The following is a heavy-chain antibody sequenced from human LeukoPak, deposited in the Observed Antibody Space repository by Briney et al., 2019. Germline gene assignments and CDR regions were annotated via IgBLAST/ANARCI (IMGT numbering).Heavy chain of an antibody. CDR1: GFTFSSYA. V-gene: IGHV3-30-3*01. CDR2: ISYDGSNK. D-gene: IGHD4-17*01. Sequence: GGSLRLSCAASGFTFSSYAMHWVRQAPGKGLEWVAVISYDGSNKYYADSVKGRFTISRDNSKNTLYLQMNSPRPEDTAVYYCARDNYGDPLRLDYWGQGTLVTVS. CDR3: ARDNYGDPLRLDY. J-gene: IGHJ4*02.